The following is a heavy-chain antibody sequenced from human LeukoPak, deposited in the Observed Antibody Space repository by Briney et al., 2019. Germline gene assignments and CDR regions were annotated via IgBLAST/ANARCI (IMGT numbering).Heavy chain of an antibody. D-gene: IGHD2-2*02. CDR2: ISYDGSNK. CDR3: ARVGCSSTSCYTGVDY. Sequence: PGGSLRLSCAASGFTFSSYAMHWVRQAPGKGLEWVAVISYDGSNKYYADSVKGRFTISRDNSKNTLYLQMNSLRAEDTAVYYCARVGCSSTSCYTGVDYWGQGTLVTVSS. CDR1: GFTFSSYA. V-gene: IGHV3-30-3*01. J-gene: IGHJ4*02.